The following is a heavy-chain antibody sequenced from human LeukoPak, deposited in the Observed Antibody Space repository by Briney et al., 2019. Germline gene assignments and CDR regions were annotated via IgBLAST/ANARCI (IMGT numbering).Heavy chain of an antibody. CDR2: IKQDGSEK. Sequence: GGSLRLSCATSGFTFSSYWMSWVRQAPGKGLEWVANIKQDGSEKYYVDSVKGRFTISRDNAKNSLYLQMNSLRAEDTAVYYCASSVAAATLDAFDIWGQGTMVTVSS. D-gene: IGHD2-15*01. V-gene: IGHV3-7*01. CDR3: ASSVAAATLDAFDI. CDR1: GFTFSSYW. J-gene: IGHJ3*02.